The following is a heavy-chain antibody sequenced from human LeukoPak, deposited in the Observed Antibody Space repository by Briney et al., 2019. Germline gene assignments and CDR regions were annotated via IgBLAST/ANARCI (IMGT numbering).Heavy chain of an antibody. Sequence: GGSLRLSCAASGFTFSHYALHWVRQAPGKGLEWVALIGHDGADKYYADSVKGRFLISRDNSKNMLFLQTNSLIIEDTAVYYCARNSDYYDYSPQSVWGQGTLVTVSS. CDR3: ARNSDYYDYSPQSV. CDR2: IGHDGADK. J-gene: IGHJ4*02. D-gene: IGHD3-22*01. V-gene: IGHV3-30*04. CDR1: GFTFSHYA.